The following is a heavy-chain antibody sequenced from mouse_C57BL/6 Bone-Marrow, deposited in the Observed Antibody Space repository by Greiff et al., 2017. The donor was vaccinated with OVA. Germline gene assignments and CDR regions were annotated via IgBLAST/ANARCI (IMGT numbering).Heavy chain of an antibody. V-gene: IGHV2-2*01. Sequence: QVQLKESGPGLVQPSQSLSITCTVSGFSLTSYGVHCVRQSPGKGLEWRGVIWSGGSTDYNAAFISRLSISKDNSKSQVFFKMNSLQADDTAIYYCALSRYFDVWGTGTTVTVSS. CDR2: IWSGGST. J-gene: IGHJ1*03. CDR3: ALSRYFDV. CDR1: GFSLTSYG.